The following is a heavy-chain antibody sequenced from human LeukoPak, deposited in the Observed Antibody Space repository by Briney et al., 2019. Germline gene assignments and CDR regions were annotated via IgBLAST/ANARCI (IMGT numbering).Heavy chain of an antibody. Sequence: QPGGSLRLSCAASVFTFSSYWMNWVRQAPGKGLVWVSRIASDGSSTTYADSVKGRFSISRDNAKNTLYLQMNSLRVEDTAVYYCARGRPHGNDYWGQGTLVTVSS. CDR2: IASDGSST. CDR1: VFTFSSYW. D-gene: IGHD4-23*01. J-gene: IGHJ4*02. CDR3: ARGRPHGNDY. V-gene: IGHV3-74*01.